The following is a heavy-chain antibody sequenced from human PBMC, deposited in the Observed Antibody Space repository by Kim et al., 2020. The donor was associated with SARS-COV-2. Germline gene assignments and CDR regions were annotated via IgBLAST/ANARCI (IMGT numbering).Heavy chain of an antibody. J-gene: IGHJ4*02. D-gene: IGHD3-10*01. Sequence: GGSLRISCAASGFTFSDYYMSWIRQAPGKGLEWVSYISSSSSYTNYADSVKGRFTISRDNAKNSLYLQMNSLRAEDTAVYYCAGLWFGDRGAYWWQGTLVTVSS. CDR2: ISSSSSYT. CDR1: GFTFSDYY. V-gene: IGHV3-11*06. CDR3: AGLWFGDRGAY.